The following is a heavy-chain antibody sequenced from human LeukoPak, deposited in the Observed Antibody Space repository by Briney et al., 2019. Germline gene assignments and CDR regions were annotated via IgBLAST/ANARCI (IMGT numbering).Heavy chain of an antibody. V-gene: IGHV3-66*01. J-gene: IGHJ4*02. CDR3: VRGLPGSAHC. CDR1: GFAVNSDY. D-gene: IGHD1-26*01. CDR2: IYSGGNT. Sequence: GGSLRLSCAASGFAVNSDYMSWVRQAPGKGLEWVSVIYSGGNTYYGDSVKGRFTISRDNSKNTLYLQMNSLRAEDMAVYYCVRGLPGSAHCWGQGTLVTVYS.